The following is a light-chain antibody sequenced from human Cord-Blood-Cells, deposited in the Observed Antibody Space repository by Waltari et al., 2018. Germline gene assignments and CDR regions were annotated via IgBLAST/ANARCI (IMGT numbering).Light chain of an antibody. V-gene: IGKV3-20*01. CDR2: GAS. Sequence: DIVLTQSPGTLSLSPGERATRSCRASQSVSSSYLAWYQQKPGQAPRLLIYGASSRATGIPDRFSGSGSGTDFTLTISRLEPEDFAVYYCQQYGSSPPYTFGQGTKLEIK. CDR1: QSVSSSY. J-gene: IGKJ2*01. CDR3: QQYGSSPPYT.